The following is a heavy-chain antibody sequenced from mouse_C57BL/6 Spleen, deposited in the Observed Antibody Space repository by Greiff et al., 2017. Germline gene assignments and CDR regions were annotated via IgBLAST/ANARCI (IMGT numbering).Heavy chain of an antibody. CDR1: GYTFTSYW. J-gene: IGHJ4*01. D-gene: IGHD2-4*01. Sequence: QVQLQQPGAELVRPGTSVKLSCKASGYTFTSYWMHWVKQRPGQGLEWIGVIDPSDSYTNYNQKFKGKATLTVDTSSSTAYMQLSSLTSEDSAVYYCARRDYDGGYYAMDYWGQGTSVTVSS. CDR2: IDPSDSYT. V-gene: IGHV1-59*01. CDR3: ARRDYDGGYYAMDY.